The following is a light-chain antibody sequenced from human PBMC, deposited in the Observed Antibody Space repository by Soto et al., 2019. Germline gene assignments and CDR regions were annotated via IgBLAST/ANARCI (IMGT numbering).Light chain of an antibody. J-gene: IGKJ1*01. CDR1: QSISTW. CDR3: KQKIGYSETV. Sequence: DIQMTQSPSTLSASAGDRVTITCRASQSISTWLAWYQQKPGKAPKLLIYGASSLASGVPSRVSDSGSGTNFTLTISSLQPDDFAIYYCKQKIGYSETVLGQGTKV. V-gene: IGKV1-5*01. CDR2: GAS.